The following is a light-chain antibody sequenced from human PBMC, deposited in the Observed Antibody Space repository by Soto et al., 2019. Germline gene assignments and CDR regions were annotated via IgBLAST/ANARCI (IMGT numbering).Light chain of an antibody. CDR1: QGISSW. CDR2: AAS. CDR3: QQATSFPPFLT. V-gene: IGKV1-12*01. Sequence: DIQMTQSPSSVSASVGDRVTITCRASQGISSWLAWYQQKPGKAPKLLISAASNLQSGVPSRFSGSGSGTDVTLTNGSLQPEDFATCYGQQATSFPPFLTFGGGTKVEIK. J-gene: IGKJ4*01.